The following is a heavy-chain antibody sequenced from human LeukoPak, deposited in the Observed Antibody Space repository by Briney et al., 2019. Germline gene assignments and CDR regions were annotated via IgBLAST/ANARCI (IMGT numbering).Heavy chain of an antibody. CDR1: GGSFSGYY. Sequence: SETLSLTCAVYGGSFSGYYWSCIRQPPGKGLEWIGSIYYSGSTYYNPSLKSRVTISVDTSKNQFSLNLTSVTAADTAVYYCARAMSIAARLQTIFDYWGQGTLVTVSS. D-gene: IGHD6-6*01. V-gene: IGHV4-34*01. CDR3: ARAMSIAARLQTIFDY. J-gene: IGHJ4*02. CDR2: IYYSGST.